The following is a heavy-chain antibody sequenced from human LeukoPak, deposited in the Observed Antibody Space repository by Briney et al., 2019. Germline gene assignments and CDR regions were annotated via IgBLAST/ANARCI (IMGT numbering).Heavy chain of an antibody. Sequence: GGSLRLSCAAPGFTFTNAWMSWVRQAPGKGLEWVGHIKSETDGGTTDYAAPVKGRFTISRDDSKNTLYLQMNSLKTEDTAVYYCSGRPYYQDCWGQGTLVTVSS. CDR1: GFTFTNAW. V-gene: IGHV3-15*01. J-gene: IGHJ4*02. CDR3: SGRPYYQDC. CDR2: IKSETDGGTT. D-gene: IGHD2-8*01.